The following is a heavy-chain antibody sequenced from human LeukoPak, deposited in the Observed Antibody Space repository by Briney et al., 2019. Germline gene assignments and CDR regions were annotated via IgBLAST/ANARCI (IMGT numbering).Heavy chain of an antibody. CDR1: GYTFTGYY. CDR3: GRDFRDSLDY. Sequence: SGRVSCKASGYTFTGYYMHWVRQAPGQGLEWMGWINPDSGGTDFAQKFQGRVTMTRDTSICTAYMELSRLRSDDTAVYYCGRDFRDSLDYWGQGTLVTVSS. J-gene: IGHJ4*02. CDR2: INPDSGGT. V-gene: IGHV1-2*02.